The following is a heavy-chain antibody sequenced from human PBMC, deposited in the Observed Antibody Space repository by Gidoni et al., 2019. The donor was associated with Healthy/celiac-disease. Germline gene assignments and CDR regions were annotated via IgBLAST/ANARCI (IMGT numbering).Heavy chain of an antibody. CDR1: GGSISSYY. CDR2: IYTSGST. CDR3: ARDLISYYDFWSAEKGDWYFDL. J-gene: IGHJ2*01. V-gene: IGHV4-4*07. D-gene: IGHD3-3*01. Sequence: QVQLQESGPGLVKPSETLSLTCTVSGGSISSYYWSWIRQPAGKGLEWIGRIYTSGSTNYNPPLKSRVTMSVDTSKNQFSLKLSSVTAADTAVYYCARDLISYYDFWSAEKGDWYFDLWGRGTLVTVSS.